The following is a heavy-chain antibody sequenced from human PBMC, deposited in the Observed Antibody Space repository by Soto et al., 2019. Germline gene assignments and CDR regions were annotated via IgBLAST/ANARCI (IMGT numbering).Heavy chain of an antibody. D-gene: IGHD5-12*01. CDR3: ARGKVVAEYYYYYGMDV. J-gene: IGHJ6*02. Sequence: GASVKVSCKASGYTFTSYYMHWVRQAPGQGLERMGIINPSGGSTSYAQKFQGRVTMTRDTSTSTVYMELSSLRSEDTAVYYCARGKVVAEYYYYYGMDVWGQGTTVTVSS. V-gene: IGHV1-46*01. CDR2: INPSGGST. CDR1: GYTFTSYY.